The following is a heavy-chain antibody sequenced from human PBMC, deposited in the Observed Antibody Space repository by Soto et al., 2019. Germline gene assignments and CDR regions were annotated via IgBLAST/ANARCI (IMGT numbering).Heavy chain of an antibody. CDR2: IYHSGST. Sequence: PSETLSLTCAFSCGSISSSNWWSWVRQPPGKGLEWIGEIYHSGSTNYNPSLKSRVTISVDKSKNQFSLKLSSVTAADTAVYYCARGRKWELLSHYYYGMDVWGQGTTVTVSS. D-gene: IGHD1-26*01. V-gene: IGHV4-4*02. J-gene: IGHJ6*02. CDR1: CGSISSSNW. CDR3: ARGRKWELLSHYYYGMDV.